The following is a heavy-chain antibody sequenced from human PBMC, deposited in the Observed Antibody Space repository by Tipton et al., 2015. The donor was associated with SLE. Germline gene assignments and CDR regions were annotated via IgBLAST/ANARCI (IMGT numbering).Heavy chain of an antibody. V-gene: IGHV4-4*02. D-gene: IGHD6-13*01. CDR1: GGSISSSNW. CDR3: ARVGIAAAGTNWFDP. Sequence: TLSLTCAVSGGSISSSNWWSWVRQPPGKGPEWIGEIYHSGSTNYNPSLKSRVTISVDKSKNQFSLKLSSVTAADTAVYYCARVGIAAAGTNWFDPWGQGTLVTVSS. J-gene: IGHJ5*02. CDR2: IYHSGST.